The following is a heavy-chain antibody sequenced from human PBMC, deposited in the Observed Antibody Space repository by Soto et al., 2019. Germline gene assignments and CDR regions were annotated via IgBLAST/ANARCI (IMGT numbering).Heavy chain of an antibody. J-gene: IGHJ6*02. CDR2: ISGSGGST. Sequence: GGSLRLSCAASGFTFSSYAMSWVRQAPGKGLEWVSAISGSGGSTYYADSVKGRFTISRDNSKNTLYLQMNSLRAEDTAVYYCAKDQSVVVVPAAKGSYYYYYGMDVWGQGTTVTVSS. D-gene: IGHD2-2*01. CDR3: AKDQSVVVVPAAKGSYYYYYGMDV. CDR1: GFTFSSYA. V-gene: IGHV3-23*01.